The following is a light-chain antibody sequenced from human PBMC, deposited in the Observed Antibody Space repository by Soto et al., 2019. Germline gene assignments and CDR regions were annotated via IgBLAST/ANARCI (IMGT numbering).Light chain of an antibody. Sequence: QSALTQPRSVSGSPGQSVTISCTGTSSDVGGYNYVSWYQQHPGKAPKLMIYDVSKRPSGVPDRFSGSKSGNTASLTISGLQAEDEAEYYCCSYAGSYTLYVFGTGTKVTVL. CDR2: DVS. CDR3: CSYAGSYTLYV. V-gene: IGLV2-11*01. CDR1: SSDVGGYNY. J-gene: IGLJ1*01.